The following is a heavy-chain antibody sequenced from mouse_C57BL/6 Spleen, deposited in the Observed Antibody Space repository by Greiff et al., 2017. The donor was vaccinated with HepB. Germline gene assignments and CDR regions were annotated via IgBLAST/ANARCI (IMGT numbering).Heavy chain of an antibody. CDR3: TRSNYYGSSYVNWYFDV. CDR1: GYTFTDYE. J-gene: IGHJ1*03. D-gene: IGHD1-1*01. V-gene: IGHV1-15*01. Sequence: QVQLQQSGAELVRPGASVTLSCKASGYTFTDYEMHWVKQTPVHGLEWIGAIDPETGGTAYNQKFKGKAILTADKSSSTAYMELRSLTSEDSAVYYCTRSNYYGSSYVNWYFDVWGTGTTVTVSS. CDR2: IDPETGGT.